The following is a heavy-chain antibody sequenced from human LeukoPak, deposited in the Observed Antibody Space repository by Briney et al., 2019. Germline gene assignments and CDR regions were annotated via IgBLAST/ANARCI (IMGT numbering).Heavy chain of an antibody. V-gene: IGHV3-30-3*01. CDR3: ATLIEGGFTVTTLYYFDY. J-gene: IGHJ4*02. D-gene: IGHD4-17*01. CDR2: ISYDGSNK. CDR1: GFTFSSYA. Sequence: GRSLRLSCAASGFTFSSYAMHWVRQAPGKGLEWVAVISYDGSNKYYADSVKGRFTISRDNSKNTLYLQMSSLRAEDTAVYYCATLIEGGFTVTTLYYFDYWDQGTLVTVSS.